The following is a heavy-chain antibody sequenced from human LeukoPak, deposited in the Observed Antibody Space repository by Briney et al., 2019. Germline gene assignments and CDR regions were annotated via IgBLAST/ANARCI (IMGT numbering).Heavy chain of an antibody. CDR1: GFTFSSYV. J-gene: IGHJ2*01. CDR2: ISGSGSST. CDR3: AKDVTTVAWYFDL. V-gene: IGHV3-23*01. Sequence: GGSLRLSCAASGFTFSSYVMSWVRQAPGKGLEWVSRISGSGSSTNYADSVKGGFTISRDNSKSTLYLQMNSLRVEDTAVYYCAKDVTTVAWYFDLWGRGTLVTVSS. D-gene: IGHD4-17*01.